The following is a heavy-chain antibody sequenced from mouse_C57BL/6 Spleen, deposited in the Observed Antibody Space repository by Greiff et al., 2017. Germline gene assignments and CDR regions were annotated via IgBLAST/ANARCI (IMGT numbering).Heavy chain of an antibody. CDR2: IYPRDGST. V-gene: IGHV1-85*01. CDR3: AREDYDNYGYFDV. J-gene: IGHJ1*03. CDR1: GYTFTSYD. D-gene: IGHD2-4*01. Sequence: VQLQQSGPELVKPGASVKLSCKASGYTFTSYDINWVKQRPGQGLEWIGWIYPRDGSTKYNEKFKGKATLTVDTSSSTAYMELHSLTSEDSAVYFCAREDYDNYGYFDVWGTGTTVTVSS.